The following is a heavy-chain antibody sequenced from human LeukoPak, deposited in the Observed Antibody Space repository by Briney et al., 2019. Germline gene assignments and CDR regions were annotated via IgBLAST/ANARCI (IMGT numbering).Heavy chain of an antibody. J-gene: IGHJ4*02. CDR2: IYYSGST. V-gene: IGHV4-31*11. CDR3: ARSYTGPGGDFDY. D-gene: IGHD1-26*01. Sequence: SETLSLTCAVSGGSISSGGYYWSWIRQHPGKGLEWIGYIYYSGSTYYNPSLKSRVTISVDTSKNQFSLKLSSLTAADTAVYYCARSYTGPGGDFDYWGQGTLVTVSS. CDR1: GGSISSGGYY.